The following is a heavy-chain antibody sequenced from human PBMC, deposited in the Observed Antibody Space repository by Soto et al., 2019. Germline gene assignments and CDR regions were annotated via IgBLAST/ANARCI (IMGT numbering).Heavy chain of an antibody. CDR1: GDSISSSSYY. V-gene: IGHV4-39*01. J-gene: IGHJ6*02. CDR2: IYYSGST. D-gene: IGHD3-10*01. CDR3: ARHVYGSGSQLPYYYGMDV. Sequence: SETLSLTCTVSGDSISSSSYYWGWIRQTPGRGLEWIGSIYYSGSTYYNPSLESRVTISVDTSKNQVSLKLSSVTAADTAVYYCARHVYGSGSQLPYYYGMDVWGQGTTVTVSS.